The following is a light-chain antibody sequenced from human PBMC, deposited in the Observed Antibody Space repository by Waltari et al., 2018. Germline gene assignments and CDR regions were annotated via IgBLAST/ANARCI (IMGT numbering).Light chain of an antibody. CDR2: HNT. CDR3: QSYDDSLSGGV. CDR1: GSNLGAGYD. Sequence: QSVLTQPPSVSGALGQTVTISCAGSGSNLGAGYDVHWYQQVPGTAPKLLINHNTNRPSGVPERFSGSKSGTSASLAITGLQAEDEADYYCQSYDDSLSGGVFGGGTKLTVL. V-gene: IGLV1-40*01. J-gene: IGLJ3*02.